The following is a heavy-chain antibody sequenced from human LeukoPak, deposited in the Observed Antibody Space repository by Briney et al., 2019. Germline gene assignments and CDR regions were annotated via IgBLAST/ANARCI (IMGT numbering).Heavy chain of an antibody. J-gene: IGHJ6*03. Sequence: GESLKISCKSSGYSFTSYWIGWVRQMPGKGLEWMGIIYPGDSDTRYSPSFQGQVTISADKSISTAYLQWSSLKASDTAMYYCARLYSNIVVVVAATPAYYYYMDVWGKGTTVTVSS. CDR1: GYSFTSYW. V-gene: IGHV5-51*01. CDR3: ARLYSNIVVVVAATPAYYYYMDV. D-gene: IGHD2-15*01. CDR2: IYPGDSDT.